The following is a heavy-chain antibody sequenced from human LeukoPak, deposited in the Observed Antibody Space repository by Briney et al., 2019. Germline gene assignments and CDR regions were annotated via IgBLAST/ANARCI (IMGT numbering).Heavy chain of an antibody. Sequence: LPGGSLRLSCAASGFTFSNYAMRWVRQDPGKGLAWVSTVSGSGATTYYADSVKGRFTISRDNSKNTLYLQMDSLSADDTAVYYCARTLNKGVIDLQYYFDLWGQGTLVTVSS. J-gene: IGHJ4*02. D-gene: IGHD3-10*01. CDR2: VSGSGATT. CDR3: ARTLNKGVIDLQYYFDL. V-gene: IGHV3-23*01. CDR1: GFTFSNYA.